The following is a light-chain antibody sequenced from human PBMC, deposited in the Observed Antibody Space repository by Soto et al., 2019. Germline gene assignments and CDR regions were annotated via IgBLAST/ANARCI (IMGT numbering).Light chain of an antibody. CDR2: FGS. Sequence: IVMTQSPGTLAVSPGERATLSCRASQSIIGNLAWYQQKPGQPPRHLIFFGSTRVTGVPARFSGSGSGTNFTLTISSLQSADFGIYYCQQYHTWPRGTFGQGTKVDIK. J-gene: IGKJ1*01. CDR1: QSIIGN. V-gene: IGKV3-15*01. CDR3: QQYHTWPRGT.